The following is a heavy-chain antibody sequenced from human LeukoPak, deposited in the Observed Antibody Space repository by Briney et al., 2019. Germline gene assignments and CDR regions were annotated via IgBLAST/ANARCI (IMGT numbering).Heavy chain of an antibody. CDR2: ISWNSGSV. CDR3: AKAPYFSGSSLDY. V-gene: IGHV3-9*01. CDR1: GFRFADYA. Sequence: PGGSLRLSCAASGFRFADYAMHWVRQAPGKGLEWVSGISWNSGSVSYADSVKGRFTISGDNANNSLYLQMNSLRGEDTALYYCAKAPYFSGSSLDYWGQGSLVTVSS. D-gene: IGHD1-26*01. J-gene: IGHJ4*02.